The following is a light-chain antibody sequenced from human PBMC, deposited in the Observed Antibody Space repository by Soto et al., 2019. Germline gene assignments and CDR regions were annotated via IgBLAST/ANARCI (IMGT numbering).Light chain of an antibody. V-gene: IGKV1-6*01. Sequence: AIQLTQSPSSLSASMAHRFTISCRASRDIGNVLAGYQHAPGKDPKVLIYGASILHSGVPSRFSGSGSGTDFPLTISSLLPEDFATYYCLQDFNYPITFGQGTRLEIK. CDR1: RDIGNV. J-gene: IGKJ5*01. CDR3: LQDFNYPIT. CDR2: GAS.